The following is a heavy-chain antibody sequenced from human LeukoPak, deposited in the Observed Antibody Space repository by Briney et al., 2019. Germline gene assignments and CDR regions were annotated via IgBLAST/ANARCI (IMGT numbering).Heavy chain of an antibody. CDR2: IIPIFGTA. J-gene: IGHJ6*02. CDR1: GGTFSSYA. Sequence: SVKVSCKTSGGTFSSYAISWVRQAPGQGLEWMGGIIPIFGTANYAQKFQGRVTITADESTSTAYMELSSLRSEDTAVYYCARDRSHSSGWYGDYYYGMDVWGQGTTVTVSS. CDR3: ARDRSHSSGWYGDYYYGMDV. V-gene: IGHV1-69*13. D-gene: IGHD6-19*01.